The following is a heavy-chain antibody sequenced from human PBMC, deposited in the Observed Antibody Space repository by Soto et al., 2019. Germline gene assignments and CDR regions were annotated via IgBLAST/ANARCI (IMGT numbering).Heavy chain of an antibody. CDR2: IYYSGSA. D-gene: IGHD1-26*01. Sequence: PSETLSLTCTVSGGSISSYYWSWIRQPPGKGLEWIGYIYYSGSANYNPALKSRVTISVDTSKNQFSVKLSSVTAADTTVYYCARSWASTNDYWGQGTLVTVSS. J-gene: IGHJ4*02. V-gene: IGHV4-59*01. CDR1: GGSISSYY. CDR3: ARSWASTNDY.